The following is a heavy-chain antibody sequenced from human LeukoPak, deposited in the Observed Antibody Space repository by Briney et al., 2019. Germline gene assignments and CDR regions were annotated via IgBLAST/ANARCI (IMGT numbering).Heavy chain of an antibody. CDR1: EFTFSRYW. Sequence: GGSLRLSCAVSEFTFSRYWMSWVRQAPGKGLEWVANINQDGSEDAYVDSVKGRFTISRDNARNSLYLRMNSLRAEDTAVYYCAKDRGVGGLDYWGQGTLVTVSS. CDR3: AKDRGVGGLDY. V-gene: IGHV3-7*01. J-gene: IGHJ4*02. D-gene: IGHD1-26*01. CDR2: INQDGSED.